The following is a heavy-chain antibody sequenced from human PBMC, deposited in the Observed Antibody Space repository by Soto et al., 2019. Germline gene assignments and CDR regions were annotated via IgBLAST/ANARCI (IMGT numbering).Heavy chain of an antibody. Sequence: LSLTCTVSGGSISSGDYYWSWIRQPPGKGLEWIGYIYYSGSTYYNPSLKSRVTISVDTSKNQFSLKLSSVTAADTAVYYCASRITIFGVVTNFAYWGQGTLVTVSS. CDR2: IYYSGST. V-gene: IGHV4-30-4*01. CDR3: ASRITIFGVVTNFAY. J-gene: IGHJ4*02. D-gene: IGHD3-3*01. CDR1: GGSISSGDYY.